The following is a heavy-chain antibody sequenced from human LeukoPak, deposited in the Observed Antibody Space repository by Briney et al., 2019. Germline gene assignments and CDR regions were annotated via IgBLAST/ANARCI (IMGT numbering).Heavy chain of an antibody. CDR3: ARLNKPGWFDP. V-gene: IGHV4-4*02. J-gene: IGHJ5*02. D-gene: IGHD1-14*01. CDR1: GGSISSSNW. Sequence: SETLSLTCAVSGGSISSSNWWSWVRQPPGKGLEWIGEINHSGSTNYNPSLKSRVTISVDTSKNQFSLKLSSVTATDTAVYYCARLNKPGWFDPWGQGTLVTVSS. CDR2: INHSGST.